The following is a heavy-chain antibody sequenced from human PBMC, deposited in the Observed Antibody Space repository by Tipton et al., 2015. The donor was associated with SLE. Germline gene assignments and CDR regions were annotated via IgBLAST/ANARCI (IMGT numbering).Heavy chain of an antibody. J-gene: IGHJ4*02. V-gene: IGHV1-69*01. CDR1: GGTFSNFA. D-gene: IGHD6-19*01. CDR3: ARVFSRETGWGH. CDR2: IIPIFGTP. Sequence: QVQLVQSGAEVKKPGSSVKVSCKASGGTFSNFAISWVRQAPGQGLEWMGEIIPIFGTPNSAQKFQGRVTITADEVTSTAYMELSSLTSEDTAVYYCARVFSRETGWGHWGQGTLVTVSS.